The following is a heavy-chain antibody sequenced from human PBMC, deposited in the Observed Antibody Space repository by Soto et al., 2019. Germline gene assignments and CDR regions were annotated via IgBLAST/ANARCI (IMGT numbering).Heavy chain of an antibody. D-gene: IGHD1-1*01. V-gene: IGHV3-23*01. CDR2: ITGSGHNT. J-gene: IGHJ4*02. Sequence: EVQLLESGGGLVQRGGSLRLSCAASGFAFSIYAMTWVRQAPGKGLEWVSSITGSGHNTYYADSVKGRFTISRDNSKNTLYLQMNSLSADDTAVYYCAKRRANDPPYFDYWGLVTLVTVSS. CDR3: AKRRANDPPYFDY. CDR1: GFAFSIYA.